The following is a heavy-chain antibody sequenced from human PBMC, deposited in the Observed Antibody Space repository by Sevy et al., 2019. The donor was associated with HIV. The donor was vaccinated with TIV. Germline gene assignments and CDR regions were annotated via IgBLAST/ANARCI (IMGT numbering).Heavy chain of an antibody. J-gene: IGHJ4*02. D-gene: IGHD3-22*01. CDR2: FNTEDDEK. CDR1: GYTLTELS. CDR3: ATTKDYYDSSGYPFDY. V-gene: IGHV1-24*01. Sequence: ASVKVSCKVSGYTLTELSVHWVRQAPGKGLEWMTTFNTEDDEKIYAQKFQGRVTMTVDTCTATAYMELSSLRSEDTDVYYCATTKDYYDSSGYPFDYWDQGTLVTVSS.